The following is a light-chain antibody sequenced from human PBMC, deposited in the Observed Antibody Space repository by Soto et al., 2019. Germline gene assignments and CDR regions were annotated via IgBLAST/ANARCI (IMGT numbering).Light chain of an antibody. Sequence: EIVMTQSPATLSVSPGERATLSCRASQSVSINLAWYQQRPGQAPRLLMYSASTRATGIPARFSGSGSGTEFTLTISNLQSEDSAVYYCQQYNKWPPWTFGQGTK. J-gene: IGKJ1*01. V-gene: IGKV3-15*01. CDR3: QQYNKWPPWT. CDR2: SAS. CDR1: QSVSIN.